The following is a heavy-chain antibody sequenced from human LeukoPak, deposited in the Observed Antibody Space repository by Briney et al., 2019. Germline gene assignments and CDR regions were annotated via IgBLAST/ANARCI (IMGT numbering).Heavy chain of an antibody. Sequence: GQSLRLSCAASGFTFSTYAMHWVRQAPGMGLEWVSGVNNNGGRTYYADSVKGRFTISRDNSKNTLYLQMNSLRAEDTAVYYCARSPMNRYYYDSSGYYPKYYFDYWGQGTLVTVSS. CDR1: GFTFSTYA. D-gene: IGHD3-22*01. J-gene: IGHJ4*02. V-gene: IGHV3-23*01. CDR2: VNNNGGRT. CDR3: ARSPMNRYYYDSSGYYPKYYFDY.